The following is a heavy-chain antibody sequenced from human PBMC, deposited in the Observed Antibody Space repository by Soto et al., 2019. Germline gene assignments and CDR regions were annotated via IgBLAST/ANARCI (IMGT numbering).Heavy chain of an antibody. CDR1: GIIFRTYA. Sequence: QPGGSLRLSCTASGIIFRTYAMFWVRQAPGRGLEWVAGISSSGTDTGYAASVQGRFSISRDNSKNTLSLQMLSLRADDTAVYYCGGVVDHHFYDIDVWGQGTTVTVSS. CDR3: GGVVDHHFYDIDV. J-gene: IGHJ6*02. V-gene: IGHV3-23*01. CDR2: ISSSGTDT. D-gene: IGHD3-10*01.